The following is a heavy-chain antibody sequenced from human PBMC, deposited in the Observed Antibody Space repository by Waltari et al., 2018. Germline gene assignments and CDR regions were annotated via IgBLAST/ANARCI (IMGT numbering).Heavy chain of an antibody. J-gene: IGHJ6*02. CDR1: GFTFTSSA. V-gene: IGHV1-58*01. Sequence: QMQLVQSGPEVKKPGTSVKVSCKASGFTFTSSAVQWVRQARGQRLEWIGWIVVGSGNTNYAQKCQERGTISRDSSTSTAYMELSSLRSEDTAVYYCAADVGGRGSYYYYYGMDVWGQGTTVTVSS. CDR2: IVVGSGNT. CDR3: AADVGGRGSYYYYYGMDV. D-gene: IGHD1-26*01.